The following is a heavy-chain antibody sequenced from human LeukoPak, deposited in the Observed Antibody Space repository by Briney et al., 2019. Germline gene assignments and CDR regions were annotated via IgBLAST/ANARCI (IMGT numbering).Heavy chain of an antibody. D-gene: IGHD6-13*01. CDR2: TYYRSKWYN. CDR1: GDSVSSNSAA. Sequence: SQTLSHTCAISGDSVSSNSAAWNWLRQSPSRGLEWLGRTYYRSKWYNDYAVSVKSRITIKPDTSKNQFTLQLNSVTPEGTAVYYCARARGYLENWGQGTLVTVSS. J-gene: IGHJ4*02. CDR3: ARARGYLEN. V-gene: IGHV6-1*01.